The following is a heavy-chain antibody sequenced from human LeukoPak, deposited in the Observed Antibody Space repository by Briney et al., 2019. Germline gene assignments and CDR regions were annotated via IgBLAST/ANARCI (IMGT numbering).Heavy chain of an antibody. CDR3: ARGRSRWDLLPFDS. D-gene: IGHD1-26*01. J-gene: IGHJ4*02. CDR2: IYYSGET. Sequence: SETLSLTCTVSGGSISSRSYYCGCIRQPPGKGLEWISNIYYSGETYYNPSLKSRVTISVDTSKNQFSPKLSSVAAADTAVYYCARGRSRWDLLPFDSWGQGTLVTVSS. CDR1: GGSISSRSYY. V-gene: IGHV4-39*07.